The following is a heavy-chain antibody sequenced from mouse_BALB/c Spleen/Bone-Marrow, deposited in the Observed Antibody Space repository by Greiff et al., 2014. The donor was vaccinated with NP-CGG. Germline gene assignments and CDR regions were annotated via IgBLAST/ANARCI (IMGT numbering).Heavy chain of an antibody. CDR3: ARNKNDYDGTLAY. CDR1: GFSLTSYG. V-gene: IGHV2-4-1*01. J-gene: IGHJ3*01. Sequence: QVHVKQSGPGLVQPSQSLSITCTVSGFSLTSYGVHWVRQSPGKGLEWLGVIWSGGSTDYNAALISRLSISKDNSKSQVFFKVNSLQADDTAIYYCARNKNDYDGTLAYWGQGTLVTVSA. CDR2: IWSGGST. D-gene: IGHD2-4*01.